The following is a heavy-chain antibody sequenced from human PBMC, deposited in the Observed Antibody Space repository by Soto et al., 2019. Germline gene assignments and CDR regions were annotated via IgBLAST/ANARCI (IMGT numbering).Heavy chain of an antibody. V-gene: IGHV3-23*01. Sequence: EVQLSESGGGLVQPGGSLRLSCAASGFTFSSYSMGWVRQAPGKGLEWVSAISGRDDSTYHADSVRGRFTISRDNSKNTLYLQMSSLRAEDTAIYYCAKRALSYAGEFGNWGQGTLVTVSS. CDR3: AKRALSYAGEFGN. J-gene: IGHJ4*02. CDR2: ISGRDDST. D-gene: IGHD2-21*01. CDR1: GFTFSSYS.